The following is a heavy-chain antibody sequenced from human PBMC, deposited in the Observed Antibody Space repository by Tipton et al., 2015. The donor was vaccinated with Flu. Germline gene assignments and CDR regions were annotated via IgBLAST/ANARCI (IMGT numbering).Heavy chain of an antibody. V-gene: IGHV1-18*04. D-gene: IGHD1-26*01. CDR2: ISAFNGNT. CDR1: GYPFTSYV. CDR3: ARQRVGPDGFDS. Sequence: QLVQSGAEVKKPGASVKVSCKTSGYPFTSYVINWVRQAPGQGLEWIGWISAFNGNTEYAQKLQGRVLMTIDTSTTTVYMDLRSLGADDTAVYYCARQRVGPDGFDSWGQGTMVTVSS. J-gene: IGHJ3*02.